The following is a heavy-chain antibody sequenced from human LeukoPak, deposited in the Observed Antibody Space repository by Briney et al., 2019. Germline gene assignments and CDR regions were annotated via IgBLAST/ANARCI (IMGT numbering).Heavy chain of an antibody. CDR1: GFTFRIDA. CDR3: AKDWRDYGDFHAFDM. CDR2: ISVNGDDT. D-gene: IGHD4-17*01. V-gene: IGHV3-23*01. J-gene: IGHJ3*02. Sequence: PGGSLRLSCAASGFTFRIDAMNWVRQAPGKGLEWVSSISVNGDDTYYADSVKGRFTISRDNSKNTLYLQMNSLRAEDTAMYYCAKDWRDYGDFHAFDMWGQGTMVTVSS.